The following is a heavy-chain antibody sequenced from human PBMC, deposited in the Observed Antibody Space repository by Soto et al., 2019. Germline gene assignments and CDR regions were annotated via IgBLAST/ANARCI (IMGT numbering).Heavy chain of an antibody. CDR3: AKLLRPGLQFFDF. D-gene: IGHD4-4*01. Sequence: EVQLLESGGGLVKPGGPLRFPCAAPGFTFTAYAMSWFAQAPGKGLDWVSAISSSGDHTFYADSVKGRFTISRDNSKNTLYLQVNSLRAEDTAVYYCAKLLRPGLQFFDFWGQGTLVTVSS. V-gene: IGHV3-23*01. J-gene: IGHJ4*02. CDR1: GFTFTAYA. CDR2: ISSSGDHT.